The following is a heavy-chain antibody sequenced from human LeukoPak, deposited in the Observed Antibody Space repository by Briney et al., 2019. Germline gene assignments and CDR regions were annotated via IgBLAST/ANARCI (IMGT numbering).Heavy chain of an antibody. CDR2: MNPNSGNT. CDR1: GYTFTSYD. CDR3: ASPPLYSSGWHAHY. Sequence: GASVKVSCKASGYTFTSYDINWVRQATGQGLEWMGWMNPNSGNTGYAQKFQGRVTMTRNTSISTAYMELSSLRSEDTAAYYCASPPLYSSGWHAHYWGQGTLVTVSS. D-gene: IGHD6-19*01. J-gene: IGHJ4*02. V-gene: IGHV1-8*01.